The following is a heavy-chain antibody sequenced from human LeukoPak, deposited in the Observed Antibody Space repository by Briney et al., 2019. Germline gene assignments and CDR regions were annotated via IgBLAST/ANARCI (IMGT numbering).Heavy chain of an antibody. CDR2: ISCDGSNK. J-gene: IGHJ4*02. Sequence: GGSLRLSCAASGFTFSSYAMHWVRQAPGKGLEWVAVISCDGSNKYYADSVKGRFTISRDNSKNTLYLQMNSLRAEDTAAYYCTKDPQPVYYDFWSGYLYYFDYWGQGTLVTVSS. D-gene: IGHD3-3*01. CDR1: GFTFSSYA. V-gene: IGHV3-30-3*01. CDR3: TKDPQPVYYDFWSGYLYYFDY.